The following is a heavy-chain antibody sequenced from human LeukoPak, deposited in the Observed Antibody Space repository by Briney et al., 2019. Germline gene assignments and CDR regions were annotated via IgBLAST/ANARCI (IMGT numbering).Heavy chain of an antibody. J-gene: IGHJ3*02. CDR1: GYSISSGYY. CDR2: IYHSGNT. CDR3: ARTYSTSTAYDAFDI. Sequence: SETLSLTCSVSGYSISSGYYWGWIRQPPGKGLEWIGRIYHSGNTYYNPSLKSRVTISVDTSKNQFSLNLSSLTAADTAVYYCARTYSTSTAYDAFDIWGQGTMVTVSS. D-gene: IGHD6-6*01. V-gene: IGHV4-38-2*02.